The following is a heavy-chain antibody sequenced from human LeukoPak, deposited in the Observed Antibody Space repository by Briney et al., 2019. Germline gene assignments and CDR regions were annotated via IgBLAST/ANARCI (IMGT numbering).Heavy chain of an antibody. CDR3: ARVHGDYGGVDY. V-gene: IGHV4-39*07. CDR1: GGSISSSSYY. J-gene: IGHJ4*02. Sequence: SETLSLTCTVSGGSISSSSYYWGWIRQPPGKGLEWIGSIYYSGSTYYNPSLKSRVTISVDTSKNQFSLKLSSVTAADTAVYYCARVHGDYGGVDYWGQGTLVTVSS. D-gene: IGHD4-17*01. CDR2: IYYSGST.